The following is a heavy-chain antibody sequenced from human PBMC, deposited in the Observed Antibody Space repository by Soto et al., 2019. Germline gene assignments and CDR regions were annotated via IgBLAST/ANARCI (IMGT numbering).Heavy chain of an antibody. CDR2: IDYSGSS. Sequence: SETMSLTCTVYGGSISSSSYYWGWIRQPPGKGLEWIGSIDYSGSSYYNPSLKSRVTISVDTSKNQFSLKLSSVTAADTAVYYCARHNTALGTRSRGPIDDWGQGTLVTVSS. D-gene: IGHD5-18*01. CDR1: GGSISSSSYY. V-gene: IGHV4-39*01. J-gene: IGHJ4*02. CDR3: ARHNTALGTRSRGPIDD.